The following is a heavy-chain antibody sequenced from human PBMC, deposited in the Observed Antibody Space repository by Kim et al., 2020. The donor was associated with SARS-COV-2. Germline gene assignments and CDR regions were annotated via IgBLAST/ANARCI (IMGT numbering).Heavy chain of an antibody. CDR1: GYTFTSYY. V-gene: IGHV1-46*01. CDR2: INPSGGSI. Sequence: ASVKVSCKASGYTFTSYYMHWVRQAPGQGLEWMGIINPSGGSIRYAQKFQGRVTMTRETSTSTVYMELSSLRSEDTAVYYCARVEYYDFLRGYESYGMDGWGQGTTVTVSS. J-gene: IGHJ6*02. CDR3: ARVEYYDFLRGYESYGMDG. D-gene: IGHD3-3*01.